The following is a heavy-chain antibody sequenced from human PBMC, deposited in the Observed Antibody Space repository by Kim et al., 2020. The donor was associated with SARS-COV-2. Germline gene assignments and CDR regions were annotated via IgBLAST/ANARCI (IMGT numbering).Heavy chain of an antibody. CDR2: SSGST. D-gene: IGHD6-19*01. CDR3: ATGWDY. V-gene: IGHV4-39*01. Sequence: SSGSTHYNPSLKSRVTISVDTSRNQFSLKLSSVTAADTAVYYCATGWDYWGQGTLVTVSS. J-gene: IGHJ4*02.